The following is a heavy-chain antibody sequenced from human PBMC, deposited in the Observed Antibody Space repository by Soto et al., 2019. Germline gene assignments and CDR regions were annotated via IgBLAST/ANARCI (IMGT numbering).Heavy chain of an antibody. Sequence: QVQLQESGPGLVKPSQTLSLTCTVSGGSISSGGYYWSWIRQHPGKGLEWIGYIYYSGSTYYNPSLKSRVTISVDTSKNQFSLKLSSVTAADTAVYYCARDLVVGATDYYYGMDVWGQGTTVTVSS. V-gene: IGHV4-31*03. CDR1: GGSISSGGYY. D-gene: IGHD1-26*01. CDR2: IYYSGST. CDR3: ARDLVVGATDYYYGMDV. J-gene: IGHJ6*02.